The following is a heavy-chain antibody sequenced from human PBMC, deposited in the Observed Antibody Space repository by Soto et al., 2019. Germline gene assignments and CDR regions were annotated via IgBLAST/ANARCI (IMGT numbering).Heavy chain of an antibody. V-gene: IGHV6-1*01. D-gene: IGHD4-17*01. CDR2: TYYRSKWYN. CDR1: GYSVSSNSAA. J-gene: IGHJ6*02. Sequence: SHTLSLTCAISGYSVSSNSAAWNVIRQCPSRGLEWLGRTYYRSKWYNDYAVSVKSRITINPDTSKNQFSLQLNSVTPEDTAVYYCARDSGYGDYVVVLDYYYGMDVWGQGTTVTVSS. CDR3: ARDSGYGDYVVVLDYYYGMDV.